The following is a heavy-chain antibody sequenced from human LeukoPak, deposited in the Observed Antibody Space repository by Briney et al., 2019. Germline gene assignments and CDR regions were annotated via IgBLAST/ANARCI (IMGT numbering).Heavy chain of an antibody. J-gene: IGHJ5*02. CDR3: ARSTVVTPFDP. CDR1: GFTFSNYA. D-gene: IGHD4-23*01. Sequence: GGSLRLSCAASGFTFSNYAMSWVRQAPGKGLEWVSGISGSGGSTYYADSVKGRFAISRDNSKNAVYLQMNSLRAEDTAVYYCARSTVVTPFDPWGQGTLVTVSS. V-gene: IGHV3-23*01. CDR2: ISGSGGST.